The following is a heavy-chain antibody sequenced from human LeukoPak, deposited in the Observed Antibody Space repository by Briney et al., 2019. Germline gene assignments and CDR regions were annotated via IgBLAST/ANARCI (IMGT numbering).Heavy chain of an antibody. V-gene: IGHV1-46*01. CDR3: AREGQYYYDSSGPNNWFDP. CDR1: GYTFTSYY. J-gene: IGHJ5*02. CDR2: TNPSGGST. D-gene: IGHD3-22*01. Sequence: VASVKVSCKASGYTFTSYYMHWVRQAPGQGLEWMGITNPSGGSTSYAQKFQGRVTMTRDTSTSTVYMELSSLRSEDAAVYYCAREGQYYYDSSGPNNWFDPWGQGTLVTVSS.